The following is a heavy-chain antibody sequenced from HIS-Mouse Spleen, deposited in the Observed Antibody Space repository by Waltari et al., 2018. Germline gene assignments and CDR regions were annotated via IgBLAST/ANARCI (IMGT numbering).Heavy chain of an antibody. D-gene: IGHD6-13*01. CDR3: AREIPYSSSWYDWYFDL. V-gene: IGHV3-30-3*01. Sequence: QVQLVESGGGLVQPGRSLRLLCSASGFTLSSYAIPWVRQAPGKGLEWVAVISYDGSNKYYADSVKGRFTISRDNSKNTLYLQMNSLRAEDTAVYYCAREIPYSSSWYDWYFDLWGRGTLVTVSS. J-gene: IGHJ2*01. CDR1: GFTLSSYA. CDR2: ISYDGSNK.